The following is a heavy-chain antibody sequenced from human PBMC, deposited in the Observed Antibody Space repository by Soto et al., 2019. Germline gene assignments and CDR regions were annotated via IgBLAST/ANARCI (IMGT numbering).Heavy chain of an antibody. Sequence: SVKVSCKASGGTFSSYAISWVRQAPGQGLEWMGGIIPIFGTANYAQKFQGRVTITADESTSTAYMELSSLRSEDTAVYYCARVRFGGVVVITKRPTPYNWFDPWG. D-gene: IGHD3-22*01. CDR2: IIPIFGTA. CDR1: GGTFSSYA. V-gene: IGHV1-69*13. J-gene: IGHJ5*02. CDR3: ARVRFGGVVVITKRPTPYNWFDP.